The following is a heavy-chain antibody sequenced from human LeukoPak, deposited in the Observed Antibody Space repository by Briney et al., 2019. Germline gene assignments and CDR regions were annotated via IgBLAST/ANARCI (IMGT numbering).Heavy chain of an antibody. CDR1: GFTFSSYA. CDR3: ARDFLPRYSSGWYNYYYGMDV. V-gene: IGHV3-23*01. J-gene: IGHJ6*02. D-gene: IGHD6-19*01. CDR2: ISGSGAST. Sequence: GGSLRLSCAASGFTFSSYAMSWVRQAPGKGLEWVSAISGSGASTYYADSVKGRFTISRDNAKNSLYLQMNSLRAEDTAVYYCARDFLPRYSSGWYNYYYGMDVWGQGTTVTVSS.